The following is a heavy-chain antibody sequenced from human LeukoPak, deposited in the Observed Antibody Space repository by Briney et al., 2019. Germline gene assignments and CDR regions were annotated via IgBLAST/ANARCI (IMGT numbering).Heavy chain of an antibody. CDR1: GFTFSSYS. J-gene: IGHJ5*01. CDR3: ARDRTYYDFWSGYYISPDWFDS. D-gene: IGHD3-3*01. Sequence: GGSLRLSCAASGFTFSSYSMNWVRQAPGKGLEWVSYISSSSNTIYYADSVKGRFTISRDNAKNSLYLQMNSLRAEDTAVYYCARDRTYYDFWSGYYISPDWFDSWGQGTLVTVSS. CDR2: ISSSSNTI. V-gene: IGHV3-48*01.